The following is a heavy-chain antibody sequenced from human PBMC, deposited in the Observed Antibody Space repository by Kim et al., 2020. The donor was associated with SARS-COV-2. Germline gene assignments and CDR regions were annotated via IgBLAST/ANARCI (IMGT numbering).Heavy chain of an antibody. CDR1: GYPFTAYS. Sequence: ASVKVSCKASGYPFTAYSLHWVRQAPGQGLEWMGWITPDTGGTNYAQKFQGRVTMTWDTSISTAYMELSRLRSDDTAVYYCARPDPTYDNWGQGTLVTVSS. D-gene: IGHD3-9*01. CDR3: ARPDPTYDN. J-gene: IGHJ4*02. V-gene: IGHV1-2*02. CDR2: ITPDTGGT.